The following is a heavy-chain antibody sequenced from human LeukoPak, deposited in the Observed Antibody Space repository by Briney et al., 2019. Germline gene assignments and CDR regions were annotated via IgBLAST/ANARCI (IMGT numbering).Heavy chain of an antibody. J-gene: IGHJ6*03. Sequence: GGSLRLSCAASGFTFSTYWMHWVRQAPGKGLVWVSGINSDGSRTTYADSVRGRFTISSDNAKNTLYLQMNSLRAEDTAVFYCARAEFYYDRSGYYPRYYNYYYMDVWGKGTTVTVSS. V-gene: IGHV3-74*01. D-gene: IGHD3-22*01. CDR3: ARAEFYYDRSGYYPRYYNYYYMDV. CDR2: INSDGSRT. CDR1: GFTFSTYW.